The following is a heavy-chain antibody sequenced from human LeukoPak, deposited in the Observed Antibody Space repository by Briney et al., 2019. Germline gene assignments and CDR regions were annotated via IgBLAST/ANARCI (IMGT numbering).Heavy chain of an antibody. J-gene: IGHJ5*02. D-gene: IGHD3-3*01. Sequence: SETLSLTCTVSGGSISSYYWSWIRQPPGKGLEWIGYIYYSGSTNYNPSLKSRVTISVDTSKNQFSLKLSSVTAADTAVYYCARDGRGFWSGHNWFDPWGQGTLVTVSS. CDR1: GGSISSYY. CDR2: IYYSGST. CDR3: ARDGRGFWSGHNWFDP. V-gene: IGHV4-59*12.